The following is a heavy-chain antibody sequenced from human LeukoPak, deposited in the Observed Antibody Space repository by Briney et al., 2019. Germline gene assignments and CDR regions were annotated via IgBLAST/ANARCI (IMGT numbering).Heavy chain of an antibody. Sequence: SETLSLTCAVYGGSFSGYYWSWIRQPPGKGLEWIGEINHSGSTNYNPSLKSRVTISVATSKNQFSLKLSSVTAADTAVYYCARGLAARRAAAIGRYYFDYWGQGTLVTVSS. V-gene: IGHV4-34*01. J-gene: IGHJ4*02. CDR3: ARGLAARRAAAIGRYYFDY. CDR2: INHSGST. CDR1: GGSFSGYY. D-gene: IGHD6-6*01.